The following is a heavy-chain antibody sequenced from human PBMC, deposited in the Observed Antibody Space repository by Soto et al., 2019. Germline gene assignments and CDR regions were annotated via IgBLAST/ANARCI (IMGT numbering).Heavy chain of an antibody. CDR2: IWYDGSNK. CDR3: AKAHCSSTSCYPNYYYYGMDV. D-gene: IGHD2-2*01. J-gene: IGHJ6*02. CDR1: GFTFNNYG. V-gene: IGHV3-30*02. Sequence: GSLRLSCAASGFTFNNYGMHWVRQAPGKGLEWVAVIWYDGSNKYYADSVKGRFTISRDNSKNTLYLQMNSLRAEDTAVYYCAKAHCSSTSCYPNYYYYGMDVWGQGTTVTVSS.